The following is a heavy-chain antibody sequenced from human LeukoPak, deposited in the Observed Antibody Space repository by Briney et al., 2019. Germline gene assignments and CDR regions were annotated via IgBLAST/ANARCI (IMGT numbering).Heavy chain of an antibody. CDR1: GGSISSYY. CDR2: IYTSGST. CDR3: ARENSGSYREFDY. J-gene: IGHJ4*02. V-gene: IGHV4-4*07. Sequence: SETLSLTSTVSGGSISSYYWSWIRQPAGKGLEWIGRIYTSGSTNYNPSLKSRVTISVDTSKNQFCLKLSSVTAADTAVFYCARENSGSYREFDYWGQGTLVTVSS. D-gene: IGHD1-26*01.